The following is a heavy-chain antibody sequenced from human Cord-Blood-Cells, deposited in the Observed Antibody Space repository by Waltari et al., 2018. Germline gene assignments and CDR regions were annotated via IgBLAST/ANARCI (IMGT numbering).Heavy chain of an antibody. V-gene: IGHV3-30*02. CDR3: AKVRCSGGSCYPYGMDV. J-gene: IGHJ6*02. D-gene: IGHD2-15*01. CDR1: GFTFSSYG. Sequence: QVQLVESGGGVVQPGGSLRLSCAASGFTFSSYGMHWVRQAPGKGLEWVAFIRYDGSNKYYADSVKGRFTISRDNSKNTLYLQMNSLRAEDTAVYYCAKVRCSGGSCYPYGMDVWGQGTTVTVSS. CDR2: IRYDGSNK.